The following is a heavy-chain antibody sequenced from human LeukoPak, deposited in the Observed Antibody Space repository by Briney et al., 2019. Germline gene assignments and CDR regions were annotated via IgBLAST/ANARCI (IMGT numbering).Heavy chain of an antibody. V-gene: IGHV3-11*01. D-gene: IGHD3/OR15-3a*01. CDR1: TFTFSNSY. CDR3: ARTIGTGPLGHFDY. Sequence: GGSLRLPCVASTFTFSNSYMSWIRQAPGKGLEWISYISSSAGTIFYADSVEGRFTVSRDNTKNSLYLQMNALRADDTAVYYCARTIGTGPLGHFDYWGQGTLVTVSS. J-gene: IGHJ4*02. CDR2: ISSSAGTI.